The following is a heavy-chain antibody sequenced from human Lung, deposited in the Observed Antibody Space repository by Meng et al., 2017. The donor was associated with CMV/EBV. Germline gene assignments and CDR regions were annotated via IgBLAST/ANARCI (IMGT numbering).Heavy chain of an antibody. CDR1: GGSISSSNW. J-gene: IGHJ4*02. V-gene: IGHV4-4*02. CDR3: ASFPPPGKQWLVTDY. D-gene: IGHD6-19*01. Sequence: QVQLQESGPRLVKPSGPLSLTCAVSGGSISSSNWWSWVRQPPGKGLEWIGEIYHSGSTNYNPSLKSRVTISVDKSKNQFSLKLSSVTAADTAVYYCASFPPPGKQWLVTDYWGQGTLVTVSS. CDR2: IYHSGST.